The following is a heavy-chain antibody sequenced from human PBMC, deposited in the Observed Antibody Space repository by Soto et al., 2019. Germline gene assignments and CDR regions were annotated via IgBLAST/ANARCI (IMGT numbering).Heavy chain of an antibody. Sequence: QLQLVQSGGEVKKPGASVRDSCEAYGYPFSKYGISWIRQAPGQGLEWMGWIKPDNGNTDYAQKCKGRVNMTTDTSANTAYMELRSLSCDDTVVYYCATSYDSGFDPWGQGTLVSVSS. D-gene: IGHD5-12*01. CDR1: GYPFSKYG. V-gene: IGHV1-18*04. CDR2: IKPDNGNT. J-gene: IGHJ5*02. CDR3: ATSYDSGFDP.